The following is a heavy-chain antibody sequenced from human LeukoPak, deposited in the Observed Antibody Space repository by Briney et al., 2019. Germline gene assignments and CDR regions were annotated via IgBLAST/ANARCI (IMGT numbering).Heavy chain of an antibody. V-gene: IGHV1-69*05. CDR1: GGTFSSYA. CDR3: ARAPARCSSTSCRYYYYMDV. J-gene: IGHJ6*03. Sequence: ASEKVSCKASGGTFSSYAISWVRQAPGQGLEWMGGIIPIFGTANYAQKFQGRVTITTDESTSTAYMELSSLRSEDTAVYYCARAPARCSSTSCRYYYYMDVWGKGTTVTVSS. D-gene: IGHD2-2*01. CDR2: IIPIFGTA.